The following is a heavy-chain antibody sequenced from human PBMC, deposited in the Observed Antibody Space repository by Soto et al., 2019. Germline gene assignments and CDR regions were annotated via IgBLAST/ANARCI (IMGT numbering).Heavy chain of an antibody. CDR3: ARDKDRLQLGGNYYFILDV. J-gene: IGHJ6*02. Sequence: QVQLVQSGAEVKKPGSSVKVSCKASGGTFRTSACSWVRQAPGQGLEWVGGIMPVFRRPKYAQNFQDRVTITADESTSTAYMELNSLRSDDTAVYYCARDKDRLQLGGNYYFILDVWGQGTAVTVSS. CDR2: IMPVFRRP. CDR1: GGTFRTSA. V-gene: IGHV1-69*12. D-gene: IGHD1-1*01.